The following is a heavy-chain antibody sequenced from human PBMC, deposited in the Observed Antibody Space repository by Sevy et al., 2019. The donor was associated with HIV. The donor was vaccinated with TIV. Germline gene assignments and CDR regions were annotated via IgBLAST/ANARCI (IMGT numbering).Heavy chain of an antibody. CDR2: FDPEDGET. CDR1: GYTLSDLS. V-gene: IGHV1-24*01. Sequence: ASVKVSCKVSGYTLSDLSMYWLRQAPGKGLEWMGGFDPEDGETIYAQKFQGRVTMTEDTSTDTAYMELSSLRSEDTAVYYCVTLEYFYDTSGYSSGDYWGQGTLVTVSS. CDR3: VTLEYFYDTSGYSSGDY. D-gene: IGHD3-22*01. J-gene: IGHJ4*02.